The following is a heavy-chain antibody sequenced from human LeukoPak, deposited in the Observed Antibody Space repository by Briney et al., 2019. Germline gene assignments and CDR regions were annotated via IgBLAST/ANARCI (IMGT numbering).Heavy chain of an antibody. D-gene: IGHD1-26*01. CDR3: AKSRYSGERLKLYYFDY. CDR1: GFTFSSNG. Sequence: PGGSLRLSCASSGFTFSSNGMHWVRQAPGKGLEWVSAISGSGGSTYYADSVKGRFTISRDNSKNTLYLQMNSLRAEDTAVYYCAKSRYSGERLKLYYFDYWGQGTLVTVSS. J-gene: IGHJ4*02. V-gene: IGHV3-23*01. CDR2: ISGSGGST.